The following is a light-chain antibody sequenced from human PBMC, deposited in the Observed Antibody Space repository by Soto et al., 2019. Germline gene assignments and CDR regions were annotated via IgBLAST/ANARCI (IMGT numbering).Light chain of an antibody. Sequence: HSALTQPRSVSGSPGQSVTISCTGTSSDVGGYNYVSWYQQHPGKAPKLMIYDVSKRPSGVPDRFSGSKSGNTASLTISGRQAEDEADYYRGSSAGSYTFYVVFGGETKVTVL. V-gene: IGLV2-11*01. CDR3: GSSAGSYTFYVV. CDR2: DVS. CDR1: SSDVGGYNY. J-gene: IGLJ2*01.